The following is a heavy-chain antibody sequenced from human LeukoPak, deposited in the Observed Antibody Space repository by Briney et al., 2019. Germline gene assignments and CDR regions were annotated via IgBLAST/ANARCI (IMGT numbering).Heavy chain of an antibody. Sequence: SETLSLTCSVSGGSISIYYWSWMRQPPGKGLEWMGNSSTNYNPSLKSRVTISVDTSKNQFSLKLRPVTAADTAVYYCAREFTGYWGQGTLVTVSS. V-gene: IGHV4-59*12. D-gene: IGHD1-14*01. CDR3: AREFTGY. CDR1: GGSISIYY. J-gene: IGHJ4*02. CDR2: SST.